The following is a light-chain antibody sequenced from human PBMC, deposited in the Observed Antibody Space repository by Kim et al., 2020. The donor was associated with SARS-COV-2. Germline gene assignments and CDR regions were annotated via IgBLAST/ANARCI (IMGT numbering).Light chain of an antibody. V-gene: IGKV1-39*01. J-gene: IGKJ3*01. CDR1: QSISTY. Sequence: DIQMTQSPSSLSASVGDRVTITCRASQSISTYLNWYQQKPGKAPSLLIFKASNLQSGVPSRFSGSGSGTDFTLTISSLQPGDLASYYCQQSYITPPTFGPGPRWISN. CDR2: KAS. CDR3: QQSYITPPT.